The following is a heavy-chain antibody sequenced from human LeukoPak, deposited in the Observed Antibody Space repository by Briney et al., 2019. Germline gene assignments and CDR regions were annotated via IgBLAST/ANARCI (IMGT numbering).Heavy chain of an antibody. CDR1: SYSISSGYY. V-gene: IGHV4-38-2*02. Sequence: PSETLSLTCTVSSYSISSGYYWGWIRQPPGKGLEWIGNIYHSGNTYYKPSLKSRVTISVDTSKNQFSLELSSVTAADTATYFCARDGSSWYGVRYYYMDVWGKGTTVTVSS. D-gene: IGHD6-13*01. CDR3: ARDGSSWYGVRYYYMDV. J-gene: IGHJ6*03. CDR2: IYHSGNT.